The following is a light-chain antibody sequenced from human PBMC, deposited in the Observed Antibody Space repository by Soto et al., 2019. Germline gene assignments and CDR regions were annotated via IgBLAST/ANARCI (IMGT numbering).Light chain of an antibody. CDR2: TVS. J-gene: IGKJ4*01. Sequence: VLMTQTPLSLPVTPGDPSSISCRSNQSLLDPDDGNVYLDWYLQKPGRSPQLLVYTVSYRAAGVADRFSARGSDTDFTLKISRVEADDVGVYYGMPRLEFPHTFGGGTKLEIK. CDR1: QSLLDPDDGNVY. CDR3: MPRLEFPHT. V-gene: IGKV2-40*01.